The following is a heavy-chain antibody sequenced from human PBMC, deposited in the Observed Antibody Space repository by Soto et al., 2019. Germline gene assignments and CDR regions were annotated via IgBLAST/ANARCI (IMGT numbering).Heavy chain of an antibody. CDR3: ARDRXATIAARPAALDYGMDV. D-gene: IGHD6-6*01. CDR1: GYTFTSYG. V-gene: IGHV1-18*04. Sequence: RAAVKVSCKASGYTFTSYGISWVRQAPGQGLEWMGWISAYNGNTNYAQKLQGRVTMTTDTSTSTAYMELRSLRSDDTAVYYCARDRXATIAARPAALDYGMDVWGQGTTVTVSS. J-gene: IGHJ6*02. CDR2: ISAYNGNT.